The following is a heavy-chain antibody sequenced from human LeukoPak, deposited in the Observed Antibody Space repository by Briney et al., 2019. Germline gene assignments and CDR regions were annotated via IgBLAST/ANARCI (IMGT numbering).Heavy chain of an antibody. CDR2: TYYRSKWYN. CDR3: ARVTHSRSNDY. D-gene: IGHD6-6*01. Sequence: SQTLSLTCAIFGDSVSSNSAAWNWIRPSPSRGLEWLGRTYYRSKWYNDYAVSVKSRMTINPDTSKNQFSLLLNSVTPEDTAVYFCARVTHSRSNDYWGQGTQVTVSS. CDR1: GDSVSSNSAA. J-gene: IGHJ4*02. V-gene: IGHV6-1*01.